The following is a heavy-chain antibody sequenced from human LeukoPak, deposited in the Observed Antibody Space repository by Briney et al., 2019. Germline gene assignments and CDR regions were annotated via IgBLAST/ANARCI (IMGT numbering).Heavy chain of an antibody. CDR2: ISYDGSNK. V-gene: IGHV3-30*18. J-gene: IGHJ6*02. CDR1: GFTFSSYG. CDR3: AKSYGDYEPGGPYYYGMDV. Sequence: GGSLRLSCAASGFTFSSYGMHWVRQAPGKGLEWVAVISYDGSNKYYADSVKGRFTISRDNSKNTLYLQMNSLRAEDTAVYYCAKSYGDYEPGGPYYYGMDVWGQGTTVPVS. D-gene: IGHD4-17*01.